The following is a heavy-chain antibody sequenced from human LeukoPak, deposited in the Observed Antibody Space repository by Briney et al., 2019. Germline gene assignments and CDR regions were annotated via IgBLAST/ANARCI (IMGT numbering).Heavy chain of an antibody. V-gene: IGHV3-64*01. CDR3: ARGGLGGPYYYYYGMDV. J-gene: IGHJ6*02. CDR2: ISSNGGST. Sequence: PGGSLRLSCAASGFTFSSYAMHWVRQAPGKGLEYVSAISSNGGSTYYANSVKGRFTISRDNSKNTLYLQMGSLRAEDMAVYYCARGGLGGPYYYYYGMDVWGQGTTVTVSS. CDR1: GFTFSSYA. D-gene: IGHD5-12*01.